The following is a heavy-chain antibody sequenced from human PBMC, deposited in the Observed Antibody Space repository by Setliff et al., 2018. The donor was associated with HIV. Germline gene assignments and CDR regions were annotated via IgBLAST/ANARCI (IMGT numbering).Heavy chain of an antibody. J-gene: IGHJ1*01. CDR2: INLSGGST. CDR1: GDIFTSYY. Sequence: ASVKVSCKASGDIFTSYYMHWVRQAPGQGPEWMGVINLSGGSTIYAQKFQGRVTMTRDTSTSTVYMQLSTLRSEDTAVYYCARERLGRSGFEYLQHWGQGTLVTVSS. D-gene: IGHD3-22*01. CDR3: ARERLGRSGFEYLQH. V-gene: IGHV1-46*01.